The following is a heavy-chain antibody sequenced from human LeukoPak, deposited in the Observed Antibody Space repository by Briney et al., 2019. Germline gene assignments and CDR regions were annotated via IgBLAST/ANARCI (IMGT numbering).Heavy chain of an antibody. CDR1: GYTFTNYG. J-gene: IGHJ6*02. V-gene: IGHV1-18*01. CDR3: ARTGILESPMDV. Sequence: ASVKVSCKASGYTFTNYGFTWVRQAPGQGLEWMGWISAYNGNTNYAQKVQGRVTLTTNKSTSTAYMDLRSLRSDDTAVYYCARTGILESPMDVWGQGTTVTVSS. D-gene: IGHD3-3*01. CDR2: ISAYNGNT.